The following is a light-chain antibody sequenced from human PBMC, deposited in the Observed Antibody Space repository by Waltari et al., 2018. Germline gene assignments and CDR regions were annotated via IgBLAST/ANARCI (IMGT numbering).Light chain of an antibody. CDR1: RGVSRA. CDR2: GAS. J-gene: IGKJ1*01. Sequence: SCRASRGVSRALAWYQQKPGQAPRLLIYGASNRATGIPDRFSGSGSGTDFSLTISSLEPEDFAVYYCQHYLRLPATFGQGTKVEIK. CDR3: QHYLRLPAT. V-gene: IGKV3D-11*03.